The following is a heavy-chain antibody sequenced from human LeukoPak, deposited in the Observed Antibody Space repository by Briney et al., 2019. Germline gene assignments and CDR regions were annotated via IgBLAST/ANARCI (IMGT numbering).Heavy chain of an antibody. Sequence: SETLSLTCAVYGGSFSGFYWSWIRQPPGKGLEWIGEIKHSGSTNYNPSLTRRVTISVDTSKNQFSLKLSSVTAADTAVYYCARGDTAMGPFDYWGQGTLVTVSS. D-gene: IGHD5-18*01. J-gene: IGHJ4*02. CDR2: IKHSGST. CDR3: ARGDTAMGPFDY. V-gene: IGHV4-34*01. CDR1: GGSFSGFY.